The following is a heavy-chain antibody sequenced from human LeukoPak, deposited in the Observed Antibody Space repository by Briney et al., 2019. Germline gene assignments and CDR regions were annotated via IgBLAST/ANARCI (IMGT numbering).Heavy chain of an antibody. D-gene: IGHD3-22*01. J-gene: IGHJ4*02. CDR2: INPNSGGT. CDR3: ARESWGNYDSSGYPDY. Sequence: ASVKVSCKASGYTFTGYYMHWVRQAPGQGLEWMGWINPNSGGTNYAQKFQGRVTMTRDTSISTAYMELSRLRSDGTAVYYCARESWGNYDSSGYPDYWGQGTLVTVSS. V-gene: IGHV1-2*02. CDR1: GYTFTGYY.